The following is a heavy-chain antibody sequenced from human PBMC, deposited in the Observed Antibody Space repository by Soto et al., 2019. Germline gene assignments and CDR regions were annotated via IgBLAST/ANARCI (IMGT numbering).Heavy chain of an antibody. CDR2: IDPSDSYT. J-gene: IGHJ4*02. CDR3: ARLFQKVPQSPG. Sequence: PGESLKISCKGSGYSFTSYWISWVRLMPGKGLEWMGRIDPSDSYTNYSPSFQGHVTISADKSISTAYLQWSSLKASDTAMYYGARLFQKVPQSPGWGQGTLVTVSS. CDR1: GYSFTSYW. V-gene: IGHV5-10-1*01.